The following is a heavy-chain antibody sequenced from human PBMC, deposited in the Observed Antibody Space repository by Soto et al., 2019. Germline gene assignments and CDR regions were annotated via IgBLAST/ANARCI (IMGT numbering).Heavy chain of an antibody. D-gene: IGHD2-15*01. V-gene: IGHV1-69*01. Sequence: QVQLLQSGVEVKKPGSSVKVSCTISGGTFSSYAISWVRQAPGQGLEWMGGIVPFSGTTDYAQKYRDRVTITADESTSTAYMEMSSLRSEDSAVYFCASELRSLRVLFYFDYWGQGTLVTVSS. CDR2: IVPFSGTT. CDR3: ASELRSLRVLFYFDY. J-gene: IGHJ4*02. CDR1: GGTFSSYA.